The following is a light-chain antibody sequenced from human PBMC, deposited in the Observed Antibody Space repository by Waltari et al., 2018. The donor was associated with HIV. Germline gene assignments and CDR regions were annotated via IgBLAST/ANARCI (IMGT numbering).Light chain of an antibody. Sequence: QSWLTNPPSASGHPGQRVTIPCSGRRHNIGSNTLHWFQQPPGTAPKLLIYSNNQRPSGVPDRFSGSKSGTSASLAISGLQSEDEADYYCAAWDDSLNGLVVFGGGTKLTVL. CDR1: RHNIGSNT. CDR3: AAWDDSLNGLVV. CDR2: SNN. J-gene: IGLJ2*01. V-gene: IGLV1-44*01.